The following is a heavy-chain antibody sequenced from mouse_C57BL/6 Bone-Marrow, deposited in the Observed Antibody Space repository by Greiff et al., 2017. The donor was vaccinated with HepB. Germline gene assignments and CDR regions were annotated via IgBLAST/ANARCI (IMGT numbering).Heavy chain of an antibody. CDR3: ASPIYYYGSSYIYWYFDF. J-gene: IGHJ1*03. Sequence: EVQLVESGGDLVKPGGSLKLSCAASGFTFSSYGMSWVRQTPDKRLEWVATISSGGSYNYYPDSVKGRCNISRDNTKNTLYLQMSSLKSEDTAMYYCASPIYYYGSSYIYWYFDFWGTGTTVTVSS. CDR2: ISSGGSYN. CDR1: GFTFSSYG. V-gene: IGHV5-6*01. D-gene: IGHD1-1*01.